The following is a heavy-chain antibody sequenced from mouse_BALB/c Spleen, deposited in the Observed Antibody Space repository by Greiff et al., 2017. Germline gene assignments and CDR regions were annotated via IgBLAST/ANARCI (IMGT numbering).Heavy chain of an antibody. CDR1: GFTFSSYA. Sequence: EVQLVESGGGLVKPGGSLKLSCAASGFTFSSYAMSWVRQTPEKRLEWVASISSGGSTYYPDSVKGRFTISRDNARNILYLQMSSLRSEDTAMYYCASEGSPAWFAYWGQGTLVTVSA. V-gene: IGHV5-6-5*01. D-gene: IGHD1-1*02. CDR2: ISSGGST. J-gene: IGHJ3*01. CDR3: ASEGSPAWFAY.